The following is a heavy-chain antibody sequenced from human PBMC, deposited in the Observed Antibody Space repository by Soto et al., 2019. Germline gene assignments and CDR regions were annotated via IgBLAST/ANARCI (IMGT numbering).Heavy chain of an antibody. Sequence: GGSLRLSCAASGFTFRNAWISWVRQAPGKGLEWVGRIKSKTDGGTTNYAAPAKGRFTISRDDSKNTMYLQMNSLKTEDTAVYYCTAHGDYGGNGNAFDIWGQGTMVTVSS. V-gene: IGHV3-15*01. CDR2: IKSKTDGGTT. D-gene: IGHD4-17*01. J-gene: IGHJ3*02. CDR1: GFTFRNAW. CDR3: TAHGDYGGNGNAFDI.